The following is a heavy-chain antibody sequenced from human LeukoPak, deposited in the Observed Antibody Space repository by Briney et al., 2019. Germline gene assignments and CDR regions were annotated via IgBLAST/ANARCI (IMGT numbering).Heavy chain of an antibody. V-gene: IGHV4-61*02. CDR1: GGSISSGSYY. CDR2: IYTSGNT. J-gene: IGHJ4*02. CDR3: AREDSDILTAYDGYYFDY. Sequence: SGTLSLTCTVSGGSISSGSYYWSWIRQPAGKGLEWIGRIYTSGNTNYNPSLKSRVTISVDTSKNQFSLKLSSVTAADTAVYYCAREDSDILTAYDGYYFDYWGQGTLVTVSS. D-gene: IGHD3-9*01.